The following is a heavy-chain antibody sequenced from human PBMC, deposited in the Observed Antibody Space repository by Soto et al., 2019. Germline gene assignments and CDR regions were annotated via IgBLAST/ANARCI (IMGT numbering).Heavy chain of an antibody. Sequence: SETLSLTCAVYGGSFSGYYWSWIRQPPGKGLEWIGEINHSGSTNYNPSLKSRVTISVDTSKNQFSLKLSSVTAADTAVYYCARGSWFDFWSGTTPYYYYGMDVWGQGTTVT. CDR2: INHSGST. CDR1: GGSFSGYY. V-gene: IGHV4-34*01. D-gene: IGHD3-3*01. J-gene: IGHJ6*02. CDR3: ARGSWFDFWSGTTPYYYYGMDV.